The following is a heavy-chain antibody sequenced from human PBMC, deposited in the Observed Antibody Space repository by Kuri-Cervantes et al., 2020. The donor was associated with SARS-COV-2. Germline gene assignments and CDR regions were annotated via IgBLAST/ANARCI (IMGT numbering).Heavy chain of an antibody. J-gene: IGHJ4*02. Sequence: ESLKISCTVSGGSVSSGSYYWSWIRQPPGKGLEWIGYIYYSGSTNYNPSLKSRVTISVDTSKNQFSLKLSSVTAADTAVYYCARQDSSSKDYYFDYWGQGTLVTVSS. V-gene: IGHV4-61*01. CDR1: GGSVSSGSYY. CDR3: ARQDSSSKDYYFDY. D-gene: IGHD6-6*01. CDR2: IYYSGST.